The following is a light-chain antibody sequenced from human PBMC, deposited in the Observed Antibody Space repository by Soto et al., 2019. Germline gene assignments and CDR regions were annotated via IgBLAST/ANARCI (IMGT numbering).Light chain of an antibody. V-gene: IGLV4-69*01. CDR2: LNSDGSH. Sequence: QPVLTKSPSASASLGVSVKLTCTLSSGHSSYAIAWNQQQPEKGPRFLMKLNSDGSHTKGDGIPDRFSGSSSGAERYLTISSLQSEDEADYYCQAWGTGIVVFGVGTQLTVL. CDR3: QAWGTGIVV. CDR1: SGHSSYA. J-gene: IGLJ2*01.